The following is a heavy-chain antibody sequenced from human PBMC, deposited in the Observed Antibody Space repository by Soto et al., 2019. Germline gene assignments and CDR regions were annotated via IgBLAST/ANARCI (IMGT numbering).Heavy chain of an antibody. CDR3: ARKYCSGGSCYRNWFDP. CDR2: ISAYNGNT. D-gene: IGHD2-15*01. CDR1: GYTFTSYG. V-gene: IGHV1-18*04. Sequence: ASVEVSCKASGYTFTSYGISWVRQAPGQGLEWMGWISAYNGNTNYAQKLQGRVTMTTDTSTSTAYMELRSLRSDDTAVYYCARKYCSGGSCYRNWFDPWGQGTLVTVSS. J-gene: IGHJ5*02.